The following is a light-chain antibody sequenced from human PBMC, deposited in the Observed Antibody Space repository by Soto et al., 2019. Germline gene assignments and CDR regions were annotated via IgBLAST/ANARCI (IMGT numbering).Light chain of an antibody. J-gene: IGKJ1*01. Sequence: EIVLTQSPGTLSLSPRERATLSCRASQSVSSSYLAWYQQKPGQAPRLLIYGASSRATGIPDRFSGSGSGTDFTLTISRLEPEDFAVYYCQQYGSSPQWTFGQGT. CDR1: QSVSSSY. CDR2: GAS. CDR3: QQYGSSPQWT. V-gene: IGKV3-20*01.